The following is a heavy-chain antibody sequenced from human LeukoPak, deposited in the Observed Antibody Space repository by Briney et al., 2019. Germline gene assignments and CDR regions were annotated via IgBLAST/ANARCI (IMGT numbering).Heavy chain of an antibody. V-gene: IGHV3-11*01. CDR3: ARFLYYYDSSPLDY. Sequence: GGSLRLSCAASQFTSSDYYMSWIRQAPGKGLEWVSYISTSGGTIYYGDSVKGRFTISRDNAKNSLYLQMNSLQVEDTAVYYCARFLYYYDSSPLDYWGQGTLVTVSS. CDR2: ISTSGGTI. J-gene: IGHJ4*02. CDR1: QFTSSDYY. D-gene: IGHD3-22*01.